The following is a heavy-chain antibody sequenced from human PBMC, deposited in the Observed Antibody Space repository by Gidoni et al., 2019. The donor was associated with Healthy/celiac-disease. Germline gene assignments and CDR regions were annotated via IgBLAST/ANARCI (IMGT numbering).Heavy chain of an antibody. CDR2: ISSSSSYI. CDR1: GFTFSSYS. V-gene: IGHV3-21*01. D-gene: IGHD1-1*01. Sequence: EVQLVESGGGLVKPGGSLRISGAAYGFTFSSYSMNWVRQAPGKGLEWVSSISSSSSYIYYADSVKGRFTISRDNAKNSLYLQMNSLRAEDTAVYYCARDYGLWERLQHWGQGTLVTVSS. J-gene: IGHJ1*01. CDR3: ARDYGLWERLQH.